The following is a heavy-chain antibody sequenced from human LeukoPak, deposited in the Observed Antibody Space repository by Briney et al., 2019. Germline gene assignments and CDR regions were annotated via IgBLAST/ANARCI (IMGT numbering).Heavy chain of an antibody. CDR3: ARATLQSITIFGVVPYNWFDP. Sequence: ASVKVSCKASGVTLITHIISWVRQAPGQGLEWMGRIIPMLSITNYAQKFQGRVTITADESTSTAYMELSSLRSEDTAVYYCARATLQSITIFGVVPYNWFDPWGQGTLVTVSS. J-gene: IGHJ5*02. CDR1: GVTLITHI. V-gene: IGHV1-69*02. CDR2: IIPMLSIT. D-gene: IGHD3-3*01.